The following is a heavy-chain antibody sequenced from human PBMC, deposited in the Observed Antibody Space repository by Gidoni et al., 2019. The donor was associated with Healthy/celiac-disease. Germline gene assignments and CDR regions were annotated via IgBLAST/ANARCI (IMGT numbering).Heavy chain of an antibody. CDR1: GGSISSSSYY. CDR3: ARWGIAVAGTFGGFDY. J-gene: IGHJ4*02. Sequence: QLQLQESGPGLVKPSETLSLTCTVSGGSISSSSYYWGWIRQPPGKGLELIGSIYYSGSTYYNPSLKSRVTISVDTSKNQFSLKLSSVTAADTAVYYCARWGIAVAGTFGGFDYWGQGTLVTVSS. CDR2: IYYSGST. V-gene: IGHV4-39*01. D-gene: IGHD6-19*01.